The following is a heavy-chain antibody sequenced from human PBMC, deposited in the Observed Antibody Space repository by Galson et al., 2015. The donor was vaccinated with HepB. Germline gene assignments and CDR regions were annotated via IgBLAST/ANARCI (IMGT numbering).Heavy chain of an antibody. V-gene: IGHV3-30*04. CDR2: ISSDGSRK. D-gene: IGHD2-15*01. CDR1: GFSFATYA. CDR3: ARGWSLDY. Sequence: SLRLSCAASGFSFATYAMNWVRQAPGKGLEWVALISSDGSRKHFTDSVKGPFIISRDNSKNTLYVQMNSLRAEDTAVYYCARGWSLDYWGQGALLTVSS. J-gene: IGHJ4*02.